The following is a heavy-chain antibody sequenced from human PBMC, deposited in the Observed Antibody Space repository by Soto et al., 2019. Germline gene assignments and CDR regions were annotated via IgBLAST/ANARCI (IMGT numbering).Heavy chain of an antibody. CDR1: GGSFSGYY. V-gene: IGHV4-34*01. CDR3: ARVIVVVPAATMWGEYYYYYMDV. Sequence: SETLSLTCAVYGGSFSGYYWSWIRQPPGKGLEWIGEINHSGSTNYNPSLKSRVTISVDTSKNQFSLKLSSVTAADTAVYYCARVIVVVPAATMWGEYYYYYMDVWAKGPRSPSP. CDR2: INHSGST. J-gene: IGHJ6*03. D-gene: IGHD2-2*01.